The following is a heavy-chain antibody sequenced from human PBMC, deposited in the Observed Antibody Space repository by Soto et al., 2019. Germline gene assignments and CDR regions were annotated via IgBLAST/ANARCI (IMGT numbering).Heavy chain of an antibody. V-gene: IGHV1-3*01. D-gene: IGHD3-9*01. CDR2: INAGNGNT. J-gene: IGHJ6*02. CDR1: GYTFTSYA. CDR3: ARDNKLVLVRAPSYGMDV. Sequence: KPLGASVKVSCKASGYTFTSYAMHWVRQAPGQRLEWMGWINAGNGNTKYSQKFQGRVTITRDTSASTAYMELRSPRSEDTAAYYRARDNKLVLVRAPSYGMDVWGQGNTVNVS.